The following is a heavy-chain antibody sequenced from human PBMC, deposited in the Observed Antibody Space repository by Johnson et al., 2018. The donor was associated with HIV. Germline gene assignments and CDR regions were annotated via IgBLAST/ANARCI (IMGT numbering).Heavy chain of an antibody. V-gene: IGHV3-74*02. CDR3: VRWVRAFGRDFDI. CDR2: VNFDGTST. Sequence: VQLVESGGGLVQPGGSLRLSCAASGFTFSSNWMHWVRQAPGKGLVWVSRVNFDGTSTTYADSVKGRFSVSRDNVKDTLYLQMNNLRAEDTGVYYCVRWVRAFGRDFDIWGQGTMVTVSS. D-gene: IGHD3-10*01. CDR1: GFTFSSNW. J-gene: IGHJ3*02.